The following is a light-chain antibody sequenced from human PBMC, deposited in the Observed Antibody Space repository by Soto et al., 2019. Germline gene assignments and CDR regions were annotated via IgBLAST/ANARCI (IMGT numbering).Light chain of an antibody. CDR1: QSVGSY. J-gene: IGKJ3*01. Sequence: EIVLTQSPATLSLSPGERATLSCRASQSVGSYLAWYQQKPGQAPRLLIYGASNRATGIPARFSGSGSGTDFTLTISSLELEDFAVYYCQQRSNWPRFTFGPGTKVDIK. CDR3: QQRSNWPRFT. V-gene: IGKV3-11*01. CDR2: GAS.